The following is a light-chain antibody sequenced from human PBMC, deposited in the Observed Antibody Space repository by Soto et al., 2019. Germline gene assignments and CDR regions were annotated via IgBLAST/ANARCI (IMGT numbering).Light chain of an antibody. CDR2: EVV. Sequence: QSVLTQPPSASGSPGQSVTISCTGTKXDIGVYDFASRYQHHPGKAPRLIIYEVVQRPSGVPDRFSGSKSGNTASLTVSGLQAADEADYFCKSYAGSNTYVFGSGTKVIVL. J-gene: IGLJ1*01. V-gene: IGLV2-8*01. CDR3: KSYAGSNTYV. CDR1: KXDIGVYDF.